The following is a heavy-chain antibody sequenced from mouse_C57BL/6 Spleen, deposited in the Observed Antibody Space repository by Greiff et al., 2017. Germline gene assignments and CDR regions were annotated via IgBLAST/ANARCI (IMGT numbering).Heavy chain of an antibody. J-gene: IGHJ3*01. CDR1: GYTFTDYY. Sequence: VQLQQSGAELVRPGASVPLSCKASGYTFTDYYLNWVKQRPGQGLEWIARIYPGSGNTYYNEKFKGKATLTAEKSSSTAYMQLSRLTSEDSAVYFCARGGGTTEAFADWGQGTLVTVAA. D-gene: IGHD2-14*01. CDR2: IYPGSGNT. CDR3: ARGGGTTEAFAD. V-gene: IGHV1-76*01.